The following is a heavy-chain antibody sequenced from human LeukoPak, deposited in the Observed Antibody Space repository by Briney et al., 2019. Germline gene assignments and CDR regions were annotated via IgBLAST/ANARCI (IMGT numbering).Heavy chain of an antibody. CDR1: GYTFTSYY. CDR2: INPSGGST. CDR3: ARHRRGIAARPNIGYYYYSMDV. D-gene: IGHD6-6*01. V-gene: IGHV1-46*01. Sequence: ASVKVSCKASGYTFTSYYMHWVRQAPGQGLEWMGIINPSGGSTSYAQKFQGRVTMTTDTSTNTAHMELRSLRSDDTAVYYCARHRRGIAARPNIGYYYYSMDVWGKGTTVTVSS. J-gene: IGHJ6*04.